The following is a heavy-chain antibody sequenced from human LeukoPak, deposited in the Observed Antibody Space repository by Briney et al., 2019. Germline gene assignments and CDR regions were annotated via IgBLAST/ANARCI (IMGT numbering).Heavy chain of an antibody. Sequence: SVKVSCKASGGTFSSYAISWVRQAPGQGLEWMGGIISILGTTKYAQKFQGRVTITADESTSTAYMELSSLRSEDTAVYYCTRSGDSSGYYYGERYWGQGTLVTVSS. D-gene: IGHD3-22*01. CDR1: GGTFSSYA. CDR3: TRSGDSSGYYYGERY. J-gene: IGHJ4*02. CDR2: IISILGTT. V-gene: IGHV1-69*13.